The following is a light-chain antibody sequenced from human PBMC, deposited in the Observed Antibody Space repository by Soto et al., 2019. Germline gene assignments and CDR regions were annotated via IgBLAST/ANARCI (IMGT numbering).Light chain of an antibody. CDR1: SGHSSYA. V-gene: IGLV4-69*01. Sequence: QPVLTQSPSASASLGASVTLTCTLSSGHSSYAIAWHQQQPEKGPRYLMKLNSDGTHSKGDGIPDRFSGSSSGAERYLTISSLQSEDEADYYCQTGGTGIQVFGGGTKLTVL. J-gene: IGLJ2*01. CDR3: QTGGTGIQV. CDR2: LNSDGTH.